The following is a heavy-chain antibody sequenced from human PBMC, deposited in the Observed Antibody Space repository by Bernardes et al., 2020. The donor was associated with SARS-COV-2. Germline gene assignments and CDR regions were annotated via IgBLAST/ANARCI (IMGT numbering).Heavy chain of an antibody. J-gene: IGHJ6*02. V-gene: IGHV5-51*01. Sequence: GASLNISCKGSGYRFSTNWIGWVRQMPGKGLEWMGIIYPGDSDTRYGPSFQGQVTISADKSISTTYLQWSSLKASDTAIYYCARNPQTMDVWGQGTTVTVSS. CDR1: GYRFSTNW. CDR2: IYPGDSDT. CDR3: ARNPQTMDV.